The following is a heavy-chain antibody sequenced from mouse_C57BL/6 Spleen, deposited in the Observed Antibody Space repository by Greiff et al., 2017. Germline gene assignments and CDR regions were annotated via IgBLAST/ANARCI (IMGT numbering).Heavy chain of an antibody. D-gene: IGHD2-4*01. V-gene: IGHV1-64*01. CDR3: GDYDGGAY. Sequence: VQLQQPGAELVRPGSSVKLSCKASGYTFTSYWMHWVKQRPIQGLEWIGMIHPNSGSTNYNEKFKSKATLTVDKSSSTAYMQLSSLTSEDSAVYYCGDYDGGAYWGQGTLVTVSA. CDR2: IHPNSGST. J-gene: IGHJ3*01. CDR1: GYTFTSYW.